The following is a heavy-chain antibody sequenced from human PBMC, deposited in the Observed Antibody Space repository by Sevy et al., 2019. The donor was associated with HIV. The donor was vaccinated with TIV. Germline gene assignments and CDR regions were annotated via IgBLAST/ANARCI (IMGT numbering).Heavy chain of an antibody. CDR3: VRALLKADSL. J-gene: IGHJ4*02. CDR2: INEDGSTK. Sequence: GGSLRLSCAASGFTFSSYGMHWVRQAPGKGLEWVANINEDGSTKYYLDSVKGRFTISRDNAENSVFLQMNSLRVEDTAVYYCVRALLKADSLWGQGTLVTVSS. D-gene: IGHD1-26*01. V-gene: IGHV3-7*01. CDR1: GFTFSSYG.